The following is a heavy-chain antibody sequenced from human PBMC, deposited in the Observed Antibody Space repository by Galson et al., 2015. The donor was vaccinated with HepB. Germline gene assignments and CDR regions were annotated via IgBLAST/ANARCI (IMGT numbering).Heavy chain of an antibody. Sequence: SVKVSCKVSGYTLTELSMHWVRQAPGKGLEWMGGFDPEDGETIYAQKFQGRVTMTEDTPTDTAYMELSSLRSEDTAVYYCATNWWERREGTFDIWGQGTMVTVSS. CDR2: FDPEDGET. V-gene: IGHV1-24*01. D-gene: IGHD1-26*01. CDR3: ATNWWERREGTFDI. J-gene: IGHJ3*02. CDR1: GYTLTELS.